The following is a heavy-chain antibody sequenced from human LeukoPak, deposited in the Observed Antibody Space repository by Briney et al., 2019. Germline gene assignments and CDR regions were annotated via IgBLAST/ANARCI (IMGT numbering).Heavy chain of an antibody. Sequence: ASVKVSCKASRYTFTGYYMHCVRQAPGQGLEWMGWINPNSGGTNYAQKFQGRVTMTRDTSISTAYMGLSRLRSAAADVYYCARDSTSVVTQFDYWGQGTLVTVSS. CDR3: ARDSTSVVTQFDY. D-gene: IGHD4-23*01. CDR2: INPNSGGT. J-gene: IGHJ4*02. V-gene: IGHV1-2*02. CDR1: RYTFTGYY.